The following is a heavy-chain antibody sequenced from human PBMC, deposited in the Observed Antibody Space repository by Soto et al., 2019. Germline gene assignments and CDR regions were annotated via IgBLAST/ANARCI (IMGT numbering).Heavy chain of an antibody. CDR1: GFTFSSYA. D-gene: IGHD5-12*01. CDR3: ARDRYSGYDLDYYYGMDV. Sequence: GGSLRLSCAASGFTFSSYAMHWVRQAPGKGLEWVAVISYDGSNKYYADSVKGRFTISRDNSKNTLYLQMNSLRAEDTAVYYCARDRYSGYDLDYYYGMDVWGQGTTVTVSS. V-gene: IGHV3-30-3*01. CDR2: ISYDGSNK. J-gene: IGHJ6*02.